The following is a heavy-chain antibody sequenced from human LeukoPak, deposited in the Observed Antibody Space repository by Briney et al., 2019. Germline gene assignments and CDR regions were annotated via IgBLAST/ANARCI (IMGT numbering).Heavy chain of an antibody. CDR2: IKSKTDGGTT. CDR1: GFTFSNAW. J-gene: IGHJ4*02. Sequence: GGSLRLSCAASGFTFSNAWMSWLRQAPGKGLDWVARIKSKTDGGTTDYAAPVKGRFTISRDDSKNTLYLQMNSLKTEDTAVYYCTNVVMKDYWGQGTLVTVSS. CDR3: TNVVMKDY. V-gene: IGHV3-15*01. D-gene: IGHD2-21*01.